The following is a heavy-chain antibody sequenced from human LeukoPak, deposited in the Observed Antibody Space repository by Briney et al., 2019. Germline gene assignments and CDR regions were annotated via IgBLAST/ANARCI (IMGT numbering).Heavy chain of an antibody. CDR3: ARAELGGDYVDY. Sequence: PGGSLRLSCAASGFTFSDYYMSWIRQAPGKGLEWVSYISSSGSTIYYADSVKGRFTISRDNANNSLCLQMNSLRAEDTAVYYCARAELGGDYVDYWGQGTLVTVSS. J-gene: IGHJ4*02. CDR1: GFTFSDYY. CDR2: ISSSGSTI. V-gene: IGHV3-11*04. D-gene: IGHD6-6*01.